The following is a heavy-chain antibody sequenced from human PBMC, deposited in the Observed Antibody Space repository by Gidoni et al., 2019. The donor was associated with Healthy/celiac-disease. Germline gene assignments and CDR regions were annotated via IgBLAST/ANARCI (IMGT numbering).Heavy chain of an antibody. CDR1: GGTFSSYA. CDR2: IIPIFGTA. CDR3: ASSGTSPNWNYGGNWFDP. Sequence: GGTFSSYAISWVRQAPGQGLEWMGGIIPIFGTANYAQKFQGRVTITADESTSTAYMELSSLRSEDTAVYYCASSGTSPNWNYGGNWFDPWGQGTLVTVSS. D-gene: IGHD1-7*01. V-gene: IGHV1-69*01. J-gene: IGHJ5*01.